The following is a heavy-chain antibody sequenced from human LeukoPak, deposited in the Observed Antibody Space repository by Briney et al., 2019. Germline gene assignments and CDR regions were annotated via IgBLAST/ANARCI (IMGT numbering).Heavy chain of an antibody. CDR2: ISSSSSYI. CDR1: GFTFSSYS. Sequence: GGSLRLSCAATGFTFSSYSMNRVRQAPGKGLEWVSSISSSSSYIFYADSVQGRFTISRDNAKNSLFLQMNSLRAEDTAVYYCERVGGTNFKYYFDYWGQGTLVTVSS. CDR3: ERVGGTNFKYYFDY. D-gene: IGHD2-8*01. V-gene: IGHV3-21*01. J-gene: IGHJ4*02.